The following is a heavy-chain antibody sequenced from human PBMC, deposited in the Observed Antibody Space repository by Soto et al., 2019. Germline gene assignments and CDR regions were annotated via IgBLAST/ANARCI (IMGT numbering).Heavy chain of an antibody. CDR3: ARGGYYDFWSDPRGSYWFDP. CDR2: ISWNSGSI. Sequence: EVQLVESGGGLVQPGRSLRLSCAASGFTFDDYAMHWVRQAPGKGLEWVSGISWNSGSIGYADSVKGRFTISRDNAKNSLYLQMNSLRAEDTALYYCARGGYYDFWSDPRGSYWFDPWGQGTLVTVSS. V-gene: IGHV3-9*01. CDR1: GFTFDDYA. D-gene: IGHD3-3*01. J-gene: IGHJ5*02.